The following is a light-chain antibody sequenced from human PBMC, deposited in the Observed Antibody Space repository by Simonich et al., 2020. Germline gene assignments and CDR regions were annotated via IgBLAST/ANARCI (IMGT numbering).Light chain of an antibody. Sequence: DIVMTQSPDSLAVSLGEGATINCKTSQSVLYSSNNKHYLTWYQQKPGQPPKLLIYWASTRAPGVPDRFSCSGSWTDFTLTISSLQAEDVAVYYCQQYYSTPRTFGQGTKVEIK. V-gene: IGKV4-1*01. CDR3: QQYYSTPRT. CDR2: WAS. J-gene: IGKJ1*01. CDR1: QSVLYSSNNKHY.